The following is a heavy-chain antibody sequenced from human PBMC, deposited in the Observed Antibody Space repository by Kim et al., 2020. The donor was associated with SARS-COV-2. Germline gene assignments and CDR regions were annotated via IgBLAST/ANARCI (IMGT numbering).Heavy chain of an antibody. J-gene: IGHJ5*02. Sequence: GGSLRLSCAASGFTFSSYSMNWVRQAPGKGLEWVSYISSSSSTIYYADSVKGRFTISRDNAKNSLYLQMNSLRAEDTAVYYCARGDYGSGSYPPNNWFDPWGQGTLVTVSS. D-gene: IGHD3-10*01. CDR1: GFTFSSYS. CDR3: ARGDYGSGSYPPNNWFDP. CDR2: ISSSSSTI. V-gene: IGHV3-48*01.